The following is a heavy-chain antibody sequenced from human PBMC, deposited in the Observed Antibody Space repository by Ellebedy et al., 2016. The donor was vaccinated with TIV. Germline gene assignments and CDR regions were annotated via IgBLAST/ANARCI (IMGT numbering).Heavy chain of an antibody. Sequence: ASVKVSCXASGYTFTNFGISWVRQAPGQGLEWMGWVSPYNGNTNYAQKFQARVTMTTDTSTSTAYMELRSLRSDDTALYFCARDSDYGGVTNHWYFNLWGCGTLVTVSS. CDR1: GYTFTNFG. CDR3: ARDSDYGGVTNHWYFNL. CDR2: VSPYNGNT. D-gene: IGHD4-23*01. V-gene: IGHV1-18*01. J-gene: IGHJ2*01.